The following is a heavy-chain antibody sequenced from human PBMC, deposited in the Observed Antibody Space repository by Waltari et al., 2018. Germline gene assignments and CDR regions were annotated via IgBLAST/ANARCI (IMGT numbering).Heavy chain of an antibody. CDR2: IYYSGST. Sequence: QVQLQESGPGLVKPSQTLSLTCTVSGGSISSGGYYWSCIRQHPGKGLEWIGYIYYSGSTYYNPSLKSRVTISVDTSKNQFSLKLSSVTAADTAVYYCARFRPEGGAFDIWGQGTMVTVSS. V-gene: IGHV4-31*03. J-gene: IGHJ3*02. CDR3: ARFRPEGGAFDI. CDR1: GGSISSGGYY. D-gene: IGHD1-26*01.